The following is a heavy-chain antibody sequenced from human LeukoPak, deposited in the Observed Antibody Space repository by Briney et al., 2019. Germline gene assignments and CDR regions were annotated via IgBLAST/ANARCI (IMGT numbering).Heavy chain of an antibody. Sequence: SETLSLTCTVSGGSISSYYWSWIRQPPGKGLEWIGHIYYSGSTNYNPSLKSRVTISVDTSKNQFSLKLSSVTAADTAVYYCARVSGSYYGFDYWGQGTLVTVSS. CDR3: ARVSGSYYGFDY. D-gene: IGHD1-26*01. J-gene: IGHJ4*02. V-gene: IGHV4-59*01. CDR2: IYYSGST. CDR1: GGSISSYY.